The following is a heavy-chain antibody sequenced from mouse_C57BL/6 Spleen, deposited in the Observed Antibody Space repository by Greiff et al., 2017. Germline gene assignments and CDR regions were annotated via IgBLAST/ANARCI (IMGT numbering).Heavy chain of an antibody. J-gene: IGHJ1*03. CDR1: DSEVFPIAY. Sequence: QVQLQQSGSELRSPGSSVKLSCKDFDSEVFPIAYMSWVRQKPGHGFEWIGGILPSIGRTFYGEMFEDKATLYADTLYNTACLGLNRLTSVASAIYYCARPDGSSYYWYFDVWGTGTTVTVSS. V-gene: IGHV15-2*01. D-gene: IGHD1-1*01. CDR2: ILPSIGRT. CDR3: ARPDGSSYYWYFDV.